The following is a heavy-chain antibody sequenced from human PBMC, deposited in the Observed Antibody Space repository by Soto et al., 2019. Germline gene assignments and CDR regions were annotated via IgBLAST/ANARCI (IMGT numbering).Heavy chain of an antibody. CDR3: AAGRSYSSSFDY. D-gene: IGHD6-13*01. Sequence: SETLSLTCTVSGGSISSSSYYWGWIRQPPGKGLEWIGSIYYSGSTYYNPSLKSRVTISVDTSKNQFSLKLSSVTAADTAVYYCAAGRSYSSSFDYWGQGTLVTVSS. J-gene: IGHJ4*02. CDR2: IYYSGST. CDR1: GGSISSSSYY. V-gene: IGHV4-39*01.